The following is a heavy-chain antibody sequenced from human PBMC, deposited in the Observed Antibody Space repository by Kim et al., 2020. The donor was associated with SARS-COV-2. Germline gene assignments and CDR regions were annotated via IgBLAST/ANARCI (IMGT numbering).Heavy chain of an antibody. D-gene: IGHD3-3*01. CDR3: ARGDTIFGVVINAFDI. Sequence: SLKSRVTTSVDTSKNQFSLKLSSGTAADTAVYHCARGDTIFGVVINAFDIWGQGTMVTVSS. V-gene: IGHV4-31*02. J-gene: IGHJ3*02.